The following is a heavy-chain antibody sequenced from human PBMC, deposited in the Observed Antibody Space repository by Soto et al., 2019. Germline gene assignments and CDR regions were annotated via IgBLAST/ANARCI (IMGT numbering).Heavy chain of an antibody. Sequence: VQLVESGGGVVQPGRSLRLSCAASGFTFSRYAMHWVRQAPGKGLEWVAVISYDGSNKYYADSVKGRFTISRDNSKNTLFLQMNSLRGEDTAVYYCARGPTAMVNYWGQGTLVTVSS. J-gene: IGHJ4*02. CDR2: ISYDGSNK. D-gene: IGHD5-18*01. CDR1: GFTFSRYA. V-gene: IGHV3-30-3*01. CDR3: ARGPTAMVNY.